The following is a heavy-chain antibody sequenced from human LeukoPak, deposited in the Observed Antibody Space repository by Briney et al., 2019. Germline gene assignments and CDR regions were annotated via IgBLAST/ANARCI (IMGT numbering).Heavy chain of an antibody. V-gene: IGHV1-69*13. D-gene: IGHD3-22*01. J-gene: IGHJ4*02. Sequence: SVKVSCKASGGTLSSYAISWVRQAPGQGLEWMGGIIPIFGTANYAQKFQGRVTITADESTSTAYMELSSLRSEDTAVYYCARGPVTYYYDSSGYSIDYWGQGTLVTVSS. CDR1: GGTLSSYA. CDR2: IIPIFGTA. CDR3: ARGPVTYYYDSSGYSIDY.